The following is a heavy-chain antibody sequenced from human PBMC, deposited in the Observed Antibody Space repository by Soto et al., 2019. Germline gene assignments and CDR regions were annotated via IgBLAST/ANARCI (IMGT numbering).Heavy chain of an antibody. Sequence: PGGSLRLSSAASGFTFSSYAMHWVRQAPGKGMEWVAVISYDGSNKYYADSVNGRFTISRDNSENTLYLQMNSLRADYTAVFYFASFLSDFLPLYYFVYLGQGTLVTVSS. V-gene: IGHV3-30-3*01. CDR2: ISYDGSNK. D-gene: IGHD3-9*01. CDR3: ASFLSDFLPLYYFVY. J-gene: IGHJ4*02. CDR1: GFTFSSYA.